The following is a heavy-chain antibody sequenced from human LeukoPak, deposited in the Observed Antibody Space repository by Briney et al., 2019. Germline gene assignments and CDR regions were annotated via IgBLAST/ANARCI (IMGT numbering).Heavy chain of an antibody. CDR2: NSYSGNT. Sequence: PSETLSLTCTVSGGSISIYYWTWIRQPPGKGLEWIGYNSYSGNTNYNPSLKSRVTISVDMSKNQFSLKLSSVTAADTAVYYCARAGSGWSFDYWGQGTLVTVSS. J-gene: IGHJ4*02. D-gene: IGHD6-19*01. V-gene: IGHV4-59*01. CDR3: ARAGSGWSFDY. CDR1: GGSISIYY.